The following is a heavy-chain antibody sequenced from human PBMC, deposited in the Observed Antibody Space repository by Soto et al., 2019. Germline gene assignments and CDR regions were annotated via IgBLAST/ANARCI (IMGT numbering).Heavy chain of an antibody. J-gene: IGHJ4*02. V-gene: IGHV1-8*01. CDR2: MNPNSGNT. CDR1: GYTFTSYD. Sequence: ASVKVSCKASGYTFTSYDINWVRQATGQGLEWMGWMNPNSGNTGYAQKFQGRVTMTRNTSISTAYMELSSLRSEDTAVYYCARGTGIAVAGTFPHKNDYWGQGTLVTVSS. D-gene: IGHD6-19*01. CDR3: ARGTGIAVAGTFPHKNDY.